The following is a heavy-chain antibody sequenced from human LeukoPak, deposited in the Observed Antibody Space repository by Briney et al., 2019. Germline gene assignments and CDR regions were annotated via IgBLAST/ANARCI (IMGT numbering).Heavy chain of an antibody. V-gene: IGHV4-34*01. CDR1: GASFSGYY. J-gene: IGHJ5*02. D-gene: IGHD2-15*01. CDR3: ASGSLGYCSGGSCSYNWFDP. CDR2: INHSGST. Sequence: SETLSLTCAVYGASFSGYYWSWIRQPPGKGLEWIGEINHSGSTNYNPSLKSRATISVDTSKNQFSLKLSSVTAADTAVYYCASGSLGYCSGGSCSYNWFDPWGQGTLVTVSS.